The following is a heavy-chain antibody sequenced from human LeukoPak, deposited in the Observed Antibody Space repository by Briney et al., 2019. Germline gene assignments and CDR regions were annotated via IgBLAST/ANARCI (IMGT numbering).Heavy chain of an antibody. CDR1: DGSISNDY. V-gene: IGHV4-4*07. CDR3: AREESTSWGALDF. Sequence: PSETLSLTCTVSDGSISNDYWSWIRQPAGKGLEWIGRIYSSGNTNYNPSLESRVTMSVDTSKNQISLSLSFMTAADTAVYYCAREESTSWGALDFWGQGALVTVSS. J-gene: IGHJ4*02. D-gene: IGHD6-13*01. CDR2: IYSSGNT.